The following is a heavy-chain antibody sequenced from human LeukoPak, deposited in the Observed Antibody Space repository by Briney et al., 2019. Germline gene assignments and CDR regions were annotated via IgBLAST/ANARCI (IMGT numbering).Heavy chain of an antibody. D-gene: IGHD7-27*01. CDR1: GFTFSFYS. V-gene: IGHV3-48*02. J-gene: IGHJ4*02. CDR3: TRDQTGDF. Sequence: PGGSLRLSCAASGFTFSFYSMSWIRQAPGKGLEWVSYISSSSSTIYYADSVKGRFTISRDNAKNSLYLQMNSLRDEDTAVYFCTRDQTGDFWGQGTLVTVSS. CDR2: ISSSSSTI.